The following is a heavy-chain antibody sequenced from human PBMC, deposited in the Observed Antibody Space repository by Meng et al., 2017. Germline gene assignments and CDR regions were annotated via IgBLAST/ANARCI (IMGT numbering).Heavy chain of an antibody. CDR2: ISYDGSNK. J-gene: IGHJ4*02. CDR3: ASMGY. D-gene: IGHD3-10*01. CDR1: GFTFSSYA. V-gene: IGHV3-30*01. Sequence: QGQVVEAGGGVGQPGRSLRLSCAASGFTFSSYAMHWVRQAPGKGLEWVAVISYDGSNKYYADSVKGRFTISRDNSKNTLYLQMNSLRAEDTAVYYCASMGYWGQGTLVTVSS.